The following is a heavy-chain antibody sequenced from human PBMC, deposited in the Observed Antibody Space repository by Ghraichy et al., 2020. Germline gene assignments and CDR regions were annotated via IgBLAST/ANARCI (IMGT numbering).Heavy chain of an antibody. V-gene: IGHV3-15*01. J-gene: IGHJ3*02. Sequence: GGSLRLSCAASGFTFSNAWMSWVRQAPGKGLEWVGRIKSKTDGGTTDYAAPVKGRFTISRDDSKNTLYLQMNSLKTEDTAVYYCTTDPAKSIVGASDAFDIWGQGTMVTVSS. D-gene: IGHD1-26*01. CDR2: IKSKTDGGTT. CDR3: TTDPAKSIVGASDAFDI. CDR1: GFTFSNAW.